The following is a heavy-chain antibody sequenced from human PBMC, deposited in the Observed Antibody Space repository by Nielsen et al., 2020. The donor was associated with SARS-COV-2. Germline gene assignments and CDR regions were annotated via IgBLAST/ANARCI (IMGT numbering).Heavy chain of an antibody. CDR2: IKDDGSIT. V-gene: IGHV3-74*01. CDR3: VKWVQLDLGYYYHGMDV. D-gene: IGHD6-6*01. CDR1: GFTFSDYW. Sequence: GESLKISCAASGFTFSDYWMHWVRQAQGKGLVWVSHIKDDGSITNYADFVKGRCTISRDNSKHTLYLQLNSLSVEDTDVYYCVKWVQLDLGYYYHGMDVGGQGTTVTFSS. J-gene: IGHJ6*02.